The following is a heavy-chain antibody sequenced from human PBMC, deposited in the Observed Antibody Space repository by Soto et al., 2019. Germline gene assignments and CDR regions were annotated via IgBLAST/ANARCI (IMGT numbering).Heavy chain of an antibody. CDR1: RNSFSDYW. CDR2: IYPDDSDT. D-gene: IGHD2-2*01. Sequence: EVHLVQSGAEVKKPGESLQISCKGSRNSFSDYWIAWVRQMPGKGLECMGIIYPDDSDTRYSPSFQGQVTISADKSLTTAYLQWSSLKASDSAMYYCARLRATAAYFDYWGQGTLVTVSS. J-gene: IGHJ4*02. V-gene: IGHV5-51*03. CDR3: ARLRATAAYFDY.